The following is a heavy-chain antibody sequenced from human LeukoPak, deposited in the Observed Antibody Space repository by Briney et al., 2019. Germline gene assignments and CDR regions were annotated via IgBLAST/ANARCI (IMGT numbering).Heavy chain of an antibody. Sequence: SETLSLTCTVSGGSISSYYWSWIRQPAGKGLEWIGRIYTSGSTNYNPSLKSRVTMSVDTSKNQFSLKLSSVTAADTAVYYCARGGIVVIPAPHSDAFDVWGQGTMVTVSS. D-gene: IGHD2-2*01. CDR3: ARGGIVVIPAPHSDAFDV. V-gene: IGHV4-4*07. CDR2: IYTSGST. CDR1: GGSISSYY. J-gene: IGHJ3*01.